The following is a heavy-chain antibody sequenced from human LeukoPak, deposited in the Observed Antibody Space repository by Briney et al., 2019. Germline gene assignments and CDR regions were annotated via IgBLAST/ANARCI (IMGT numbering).Heavy chain of an antibody. D-gene: IGHD1-26*01. CDR2: INPNSGGT. Sequence: ASVQVSCKASGNTFTGYYMHWVRQAPGQGLEWMGWINPNSGGTNYAQKFQGRVTMTRDTPISTAYMELSSLSSDDTAVYYCARDLSGSYWGGFDYWGLGTLVTVSS. CDR3: ARDLSGSYWGGFDY. CDR1: GNTFTGYY. J-gene: IGHJ4*02. V-gene: IGHV1-2*02.